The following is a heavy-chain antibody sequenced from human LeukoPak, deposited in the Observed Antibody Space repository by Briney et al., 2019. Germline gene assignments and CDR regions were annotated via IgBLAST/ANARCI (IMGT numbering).Heavy chain of an antibody. Sequence: SETLSLTCTVSGGSISSGSYCWSWIRQPAGKGLEWIGRIYTSGSTNYNPSLKSRVTISVDTSKNQFSLKLSSVTAADTAVYYCARDWGCTDGVCYHFDYWGQGTLVTVSS. D-gene: IGHD2-8*01. J-gene: IGHJ4*02. CDR3: ARDWGCTDGVCYHFDY. CDR2: IYTSGST. CDR1: GGSISSGSYC. V-gene: IGHV4-61*02.